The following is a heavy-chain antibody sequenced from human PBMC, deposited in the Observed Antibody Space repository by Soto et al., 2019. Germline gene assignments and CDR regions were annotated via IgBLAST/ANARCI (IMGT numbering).Heavy chain of an antibody. J-gene: IGHJ5*02. D-gene: IGHD6-13*01. V-gene: IGHV1-8*01. Sequence: QVQLVQSGAEVKKPGASVKVSCKASGYTFTSYDINWVRQATGQGLEWMGWMNPNSGNTGYAQNFQGRVTMTRNTSISTAYMELSSLRSEDTAVYYCARLVITAAGNWFDPWGQGTLVTVS. CDR1: GYTFTSYD. CDR2: MNPNSGNT. CDR3: ARLVITAAGNWFDP.